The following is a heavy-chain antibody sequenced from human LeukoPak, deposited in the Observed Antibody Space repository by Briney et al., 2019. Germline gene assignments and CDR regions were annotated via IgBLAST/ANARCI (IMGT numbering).Heavy chain of an antibody. J-gene: IGHJ6*03. CDR3: ARHIGGGIEDMDV. V-gene: IGHV4-59*08. D-gene: IGHD3-16*02. CDR2: IYVTGSA. CDR1: GGSIGTYY. Sequence: SETLSLTCTVSGGSIGTYYWSWIRQSPGKGLEWIGYIYVTGSARYNPYLQSRVTISVDTSRNQFFLKMSSVTAADTAVYYCARHIGGGIEDMDVWGKGTKVTVSS.